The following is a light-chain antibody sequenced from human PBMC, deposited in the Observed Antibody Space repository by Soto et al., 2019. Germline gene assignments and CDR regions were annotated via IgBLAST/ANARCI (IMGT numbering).Light chain of an antibody. CDR2: LGS. J-gene: IGKJ4*01. CDR3: MQSLQTPT. CDR1: QSLLHSNGYNY. V-gene: IGKV2-28*01. Sequence: DIVMTQSPLSLPVTPGEPASISCRSSQSLLHSNGYNYLDWYLQKPGQSPQLLIYLGSNRAAGVPDRFSDSGAGTDFTLKISRVEADDVGVYYCMQSLQTPTFGGGTKVEIK.